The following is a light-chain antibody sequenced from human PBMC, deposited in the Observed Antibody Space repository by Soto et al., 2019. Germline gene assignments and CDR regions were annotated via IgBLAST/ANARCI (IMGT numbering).Light chain of an antibody. Sequence: GARVTITCRASQDIKNDLGWYQQKPGRAPKLLMYSASTLHTEVPSRFSGSGSGSDFTLTISSLQPEDFATYYCLQDYSYPYTFGQGTKLEIK. CDR3: LQDYSYPYT. J-gene: IGKJ2*01. CDR1: QDIKND. V-gene: IGKV1-6*01. CDR2: SAS.